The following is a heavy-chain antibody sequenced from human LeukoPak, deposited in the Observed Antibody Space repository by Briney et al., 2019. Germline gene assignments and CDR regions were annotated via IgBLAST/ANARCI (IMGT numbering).Heavy chain of an antibody. Sequence: ASVKVSCKASGGTFSSYAISWVRQAPGQGLEWMGGIIPIFGTANYAQKFQGRVTITADESTSTAYMELSSLRAEDTAVYYCARDLEYGTRSLFVLWGQGTLVTVSS. CDR2: IIPIFGTA. D-gene: IGHD1-1*01. CDR3: ARDLEYGTRSLFVL. CDR1: GGTFSSYA. V-gene: IGHV1-69*13. J-gene: IGHJ4*02.